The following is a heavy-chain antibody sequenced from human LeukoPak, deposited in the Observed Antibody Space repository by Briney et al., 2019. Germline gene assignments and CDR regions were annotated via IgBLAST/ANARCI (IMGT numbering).Heavy chain of an antibody. D-gene: IGHD3-22*01. CDR3: ARPDTYYYDSSGYPAAFDI. CDR1: GGSISSSSYY. V-gene: IGHV4-39*01. J-gene: IGHJ3*02. Sequence: SETLSLTCTVSGGSISSSSYYWGWIRQPPGKGLEWIVSIYYSGSTYYNPSLKSRVTISVDTSKNQFSLKLSSVTAADTAVYYCARPDTYYYDSSGYPAAFDIWGQGTMVTVSS. CDR2: IYYSGST.